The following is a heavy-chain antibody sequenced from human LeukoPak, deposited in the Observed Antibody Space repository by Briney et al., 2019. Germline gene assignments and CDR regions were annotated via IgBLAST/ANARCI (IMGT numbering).Heavy chain of an antibody. CDR2: ISYDGSNK. Sequence: PGRSLRLSCAASGFTFSSYGMHWVRQAPGKRLEWVAVISYDGSNKYYADSVKGRFTISRDNSKNTLYLQMNSLRAEDTAVYYCAKARVLRYFDWFFDYWGQGTLVTVSS. V-gene: IGHV3-30*18. J-gene: IGHJ4*02. CDR3: AKARVLRYFDWFFDY. D-gene: IGHD3-9*01. CDR1: GFTFSSYG.